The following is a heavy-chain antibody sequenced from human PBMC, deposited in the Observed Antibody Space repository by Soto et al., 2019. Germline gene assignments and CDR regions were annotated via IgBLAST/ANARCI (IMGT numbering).Heavy chain of an antibody. Sequence: GGSLRLSCAASGFTFSSYAMSWVRQAPGKGLEWVSAISGSGGSTYYADSVKGRFTISRDNSKNTLYLQMNSLRAEDTAVYYCAKDQENYDFWSGYYYPRVTRGAFDIWGQGTMVTVSS. CDR1: GFTFSSYA. CDR2: ISGSGGST. CDR3: AKDQENYDFWSGYYYPRVTRGAFDI. J-gene: IGHJ3*02. V-gene: IGHV3-23*01. D-gene: IGHD3-3*01.